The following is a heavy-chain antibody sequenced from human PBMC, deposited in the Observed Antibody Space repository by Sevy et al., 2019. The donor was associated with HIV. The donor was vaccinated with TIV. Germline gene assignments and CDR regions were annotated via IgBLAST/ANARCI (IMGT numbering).Heavy chain of an antibody. J-gene: IGHJ4*02. V-gene: IGHV3-48*01. Sequence: GGSLRLSCAASGFTFTSYTMNWVRQAPGKGLEWDAYIRDGPNTIYYADSVKGRFTISRDNAKNSLYLQMNSLRAEDTAVYYCARDYAYGFDYWGQGTLVTVSS. CDR2: IRDGPNTI. CDR1: GFTFTSYT. CDR3: ARDYAYGFDY. D-gene: IGHD3-16*01.